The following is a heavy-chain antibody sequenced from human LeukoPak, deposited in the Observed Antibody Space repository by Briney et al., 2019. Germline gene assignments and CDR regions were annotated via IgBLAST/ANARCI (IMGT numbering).Heavy chain of an antibody. CDR3: ARGQYGSGSYSHFDY. CDR1: GGSISSYY. D-gene: IGHD3-10*01. Sequence: PSETLSLTCTVSGGSISSYYWSWIRQPPGKGLEWIGDIYYSGSTNYNPSLKSRVTISVDTSKNQFSLKLSSVTAADTAVYYCARGQYGSGSYSHFDYWGQGTLVTVSS. J-gene: IGHJ4*02. CDR2: IYYSGST. V-gene: IGHV4-59*01.